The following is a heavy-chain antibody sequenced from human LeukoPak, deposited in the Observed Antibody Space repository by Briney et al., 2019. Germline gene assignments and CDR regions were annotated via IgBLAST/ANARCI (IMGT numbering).Heavy chain of an antibody. V-gene: IGHV4-31*11. CDR3: ARDYSDDSSGYYL. J-gene: IGHJ3*01. D-gene: IGHD6-25*01. CDR1: NGSISRGAHY. Sequence: PPETLSLTCAVSNGSISRGAHYWTWVRQHPGKGLEWIGHIYFTGTTYYNPALKGRVTISIDTSKDHFSLSLTSVTAADTAVYYCARDYSDDSSGYYLWGQGTMVTVSP. CDR2: IYFTGTT.